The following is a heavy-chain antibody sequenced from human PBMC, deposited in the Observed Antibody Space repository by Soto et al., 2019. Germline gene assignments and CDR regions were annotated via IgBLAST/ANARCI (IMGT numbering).Heavy chain of an antibody. CDR3: ARVASAYCGGDCYHYFDY. CDR1: GFTFSSYW. Sequence: GGSLRLSCAASGFTFSSYWMHWVRQAPGKGLVWVSRINSDGSSTSHADSVKGRFTISRDNAKNTLYLQMNSLRAEDTAVYYCARVASAYCGGDCYHYFDYWGQGTLVTVSS. J-gene: IGHJ4*02. D-gene: IGHD2-21*02. V-gene: IGHV3-74*01. CDR2: INSDGSST.